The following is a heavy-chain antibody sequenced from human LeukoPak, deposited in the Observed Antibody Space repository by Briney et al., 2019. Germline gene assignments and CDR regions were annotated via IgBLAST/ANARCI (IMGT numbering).Heavy chain of an antibody. J-gene: IGHJ4*02. CDR2: IYYSGST. CDR3: ARELGGFGD. V-gene: IGHV4-31*03. CDR1: GASISGGGYY. D-gene: IGHD3-10*01. Sequence: SETLSLTCTVSGASISGGGYYWSWIRQHPGKGLEWIGYIYYSGSTYYNPSLKSRVTISVDTSKNQFSLKLSSVTAADTAVYYCARELGGFGDWGQGTLVTVSS.